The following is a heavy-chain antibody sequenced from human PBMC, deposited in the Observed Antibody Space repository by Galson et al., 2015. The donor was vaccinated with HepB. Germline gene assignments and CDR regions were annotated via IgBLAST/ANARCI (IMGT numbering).Heavy chain of an antibody. Sequence: LRLSCAASGFTFRNYGMHWVRQAPGKGLEWVALIWYDGTNKYYADSVKGRFTISRDNSKNTLYLQMNSLRAADTAVYYCTRRSRWNLSLFDFWGQGTLVTVSS. V-gene: IGHV3-33*08. CDR3: TRRSRWNLSLFDF. D-gene: IGHD4-23*01. CDR1: GFTFRNYG. CDR2: IWYDGTNK. J-gene: IGHJ4*02.